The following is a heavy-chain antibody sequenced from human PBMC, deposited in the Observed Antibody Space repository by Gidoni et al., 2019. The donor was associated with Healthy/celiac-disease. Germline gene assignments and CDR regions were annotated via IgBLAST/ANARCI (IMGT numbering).Heavy chain of an antibody. Sequence: EVQLVQSGAEVKKPGESLRISCKGSGYSFTSYWISWVRQMPGKGLEWMGRIDPSDSYTNYSPSFQGHVTISADKSISTAYLQWSSLKASDTAMYYCARHPKWGCSSTSCYRMDVWGKGTTVTVSS. V-gene: IGHV5-10-1*03. CDR3: ARHPKWGCSSTSCYRMDV. D-gene: IGHD2-2*01. CDR1: GYSFTSYW. J-gene: IGHJ6*03. CDR2: IDPSDSYT.